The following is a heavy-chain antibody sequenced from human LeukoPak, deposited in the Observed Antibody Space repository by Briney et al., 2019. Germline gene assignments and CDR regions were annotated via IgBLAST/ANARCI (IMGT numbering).Heavy chain of an antibody. J-gene: IGHJ4*02. Sequence: GGSLRLSCAASGFTFDDYAMHWVRQAPGKGLEWVSGISWNSGSIGYADSVKGRFTISRDNAKNSLYLQMNSLRAEDTALYYCAKDWGLENYYFDYWGQGTLVTVSS. V-gene: IGHV3-9*01. CDR3: AKDWGLENYYFDY. D-gene: IGHD3-16*01. CDR2: ISWNSGSI. CDR1: GFTFDDYA.